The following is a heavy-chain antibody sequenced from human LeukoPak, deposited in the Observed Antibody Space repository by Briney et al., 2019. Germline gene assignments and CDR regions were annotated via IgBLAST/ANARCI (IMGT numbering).Heavy chain of an antibody. J-gene: IGHJ6*02. CDR2: ISGSGGST. Sequence: AGSLRLSCAASGFTFSSYAMSWVRQAPGKGLEWVSAISGSGGSTYYADSVKGRFTISRDNSKNTLYLQMNSLRAEDTAVYYCAKDRSYYDSSGYYVRQPYYYYYGMDVWGQGTTVTVSS. D-gene: IGHD3-22*01. V-gene: IGHV3-23*01. CDR3: AKDRSYYDSSGYYVRQPYYYYYGMDV. CDR1: GFTFSSYA.